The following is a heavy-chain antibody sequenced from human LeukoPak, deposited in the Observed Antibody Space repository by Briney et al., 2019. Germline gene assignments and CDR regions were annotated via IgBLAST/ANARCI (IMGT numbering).Heavy chain of an antibody. Sequence: GALRLSCAASGFTFSDYSMNWVRQAPGKGLEWVSGINWNGGSTGYADSVKGRFTISRDNAKNSLYLQMNSLRAEDTALYYCARVRGYSYGTEGDYWGQGTLVTVSS. CDR1: GFTFSDYS. J-gene: IGHJ4*02. V-gene: IGHV3-20*04. CDR3: ARVRGYSYGTEGDY. D-gene: IGHD5-18*01. CDR2: INWNGGST.